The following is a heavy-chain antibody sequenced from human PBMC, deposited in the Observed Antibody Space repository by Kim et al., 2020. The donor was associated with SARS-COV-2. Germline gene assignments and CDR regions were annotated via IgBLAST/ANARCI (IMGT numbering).Heavy chain of an antibody. CDR3: ARANSFNWNDGHYSDY. V-gene: IGHV3-48*03. Sequence: GGSLRLSCEASGFTFSNYEMNWVRQAPGKGLEWISNISNSGDTIYYADSVKGRFTISRDNARNSLYLQMNSLRAEDTAVYYCARANSFNWNDGHYSDYWGQGTLVTVSS. D-gene: IGHD1-1*01. CDR2: ISNSGDTI. J-gene: IGHJ4*02. CDR1: GFTFSNYE.